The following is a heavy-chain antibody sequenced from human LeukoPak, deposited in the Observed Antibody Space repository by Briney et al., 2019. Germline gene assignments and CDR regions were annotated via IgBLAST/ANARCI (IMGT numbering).Heavy chain of an antibody. CDR2: INHSGST. D-gene: IGHD6-6*01. Sequence: PSETLSLTCAVYGGSFSGYYWSWIRQPPGKGLEWIGEINHSGSTNYNPSLKSRVTISVDTSKNQFSLKLSSVTAADTAVYYCARGPRQLDYWGQGTLVTVSS. CDR1: GGSFSGYY. J-gene: IGHJ4*02. V-gene: IGHV4-34*01. CDR3: ARGPRQLDY.